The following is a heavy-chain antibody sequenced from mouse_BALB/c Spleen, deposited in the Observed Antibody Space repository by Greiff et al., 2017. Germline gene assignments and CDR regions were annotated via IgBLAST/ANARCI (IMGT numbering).Heavy chain of an antibody. V-gene: IGHV5-17*02. CDR1: GFTFSSFG. J-gene: IGHJ4*01. D-gene: IGHD1-1*01. Sequence: EVMLVESGGGLVQPGGSRKLSCAASGFTFSSFGMHWVRQAPEKGLEWVAYISSGSSTIYYADTVKGRFTISRDNPKNTLFLQMTSLRSEDTAMYYCARGDYGSPYYAMDYWGQGTSVTVSS. CDR2: ISSGSSTI. CDR3: ARGDYGSPYYAMDY.